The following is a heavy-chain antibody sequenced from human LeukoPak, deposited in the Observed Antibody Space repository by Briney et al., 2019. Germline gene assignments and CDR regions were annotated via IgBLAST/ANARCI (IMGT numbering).Heavy chain of an antibody. J-gene: IGHJ5*02. D-gene: IGHD3-10*01. V-gene: IGHV1-69*04. Sequence: GSSVKVSCKASGGTFSSDAISWVRQAPGQGLEWMGRIIPLLGIANYAQKFQGRVTITADKSTSTAYMELSSLRSEDTAVYYCARDITMVRGVHLPNWFDPWGQGTLVTVSS. CDR2: IIPLLGIA. CDR3: ARDITMVRGVHLPNWFDP. CDR1: GGTFSSDA.